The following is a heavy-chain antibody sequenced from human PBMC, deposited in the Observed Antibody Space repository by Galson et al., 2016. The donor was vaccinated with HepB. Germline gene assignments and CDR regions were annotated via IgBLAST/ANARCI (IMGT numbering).Heavy chain of an antibody. CDR3: ARDQGRNFDY. CDR2: ISSSGNAI. Sequence: SLRLSCAASGFTFDDYTMHWVRQAPGKGLEWVSYISSSGNAIYYAGSVEGRFTISRDNGKNSLYLQMNSLRDEDTAVYYCARDQGRNFDYWGQGTLVTVSS. CDR1: GFTFDDYT. V-gene: IGHV3-48*02. J-gene: IGHJ4*02.